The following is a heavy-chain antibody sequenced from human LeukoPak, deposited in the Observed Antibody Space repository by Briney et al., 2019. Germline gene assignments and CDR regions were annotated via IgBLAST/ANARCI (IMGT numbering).Heavy chain of an antibody. CDR3: ASMLTSYGGPGPN. Sequence: PGGSLRLSCAASGFTFNNYAMNWVRQAPGKGLEWVSSISGGGETTYYADSVKGRFTISRDNSKNTLYLQMNSLRAEDTAVYYCASMLTSYGGPGPNWGQGTLVTVSS. J-gene: IGHJ4*02. CDR2: ISGGGETT. D-gene: IGHD4-23*01. CDR1: GFTFNNYA. V-gene: IGHV3-23*01.